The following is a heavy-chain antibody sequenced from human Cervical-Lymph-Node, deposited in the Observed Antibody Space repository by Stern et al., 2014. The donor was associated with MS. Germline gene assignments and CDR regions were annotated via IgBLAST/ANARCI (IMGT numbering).Heavy chain of an antibody. CDR1: GYTLDEVS. CDR2: FDAEDGET. D-gene: IGHD4-17*01. V-gene: IGHV1-24*01. J-gene: IGHJ6*02. Sequence: VQLVESGAEVKKPGASVKVSCKVSGYTLDEVSMHWVRQTPGKGLEWMGGFDAEDGETVYAQNFQGRVTMTEDTSTDTAYMELASLRSEDTAVYYCATDVKGYGDYRTYHYYGMDAWGQGTAVTVSS. CDR3: ATDVKGYGDYRTYHYYGMDA.